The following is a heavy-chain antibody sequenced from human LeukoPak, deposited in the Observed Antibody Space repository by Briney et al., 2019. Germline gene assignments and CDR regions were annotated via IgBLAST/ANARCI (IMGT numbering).Heavy chain of an antibody. CDR3: SKWGDYDILTGYYDSDF. J-gene: IGHJ4*02. Sequence: GASLRLSCAASGFTFSNYAMSWVRQAPGKGLEWVSAIVGSGGSTYYADSVKGRFSISRDNSKNTLFLQMNSLRVEDTALYYCSKWGDYDILTGYYDSDFWGQGTLVTVSS. D-gene: IGHD3-9*01. CDR2: IVGSGGST. CDR1: GFTFSNYA. V-gene: IGHV3-23*01.